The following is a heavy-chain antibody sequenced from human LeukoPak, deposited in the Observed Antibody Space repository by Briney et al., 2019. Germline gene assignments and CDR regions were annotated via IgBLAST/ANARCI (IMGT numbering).Heavy chain of an antibody. D-gene: IGHD3-3*01. V-gene: IGHV4-4*07. CDR3: ARDFWSGVNWFDP. J-gene: IGHJ5*02. CDR1: GGSISSFY. Sequence: SETLSLTCSVSGGSISSFYCNWIRQPAGKGLEWIGRIYTSGTTTYNPSLKSRVTMSVDTSKNQFSLKLSSVTAADTAVYYCARDFWSGVNWFDPWGQGTLVTVSS. CDR2: IYTSGTT.